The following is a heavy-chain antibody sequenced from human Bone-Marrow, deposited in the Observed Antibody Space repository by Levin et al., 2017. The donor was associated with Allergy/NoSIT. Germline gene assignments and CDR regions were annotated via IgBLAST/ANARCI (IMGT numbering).Heavy chain of an antibody. CDR1: GFTFSVSA. J-gene: IGHJ4*02. D-gene: IGHD6-13*01. CDR3: TTYYSSSQDS. V-gene: IGHV3-73*01. CDR2: IRSKAHSYAT. Sequence: KVSCAASGFTFSVSAIHWVRQASGKGLEWVGRIRSKAHSYATTFAASVTGRFTISRDDSKNTAYLQMNSLKTEDTAIYYCTTYYSSSQDSWGQGTLVTVSS.